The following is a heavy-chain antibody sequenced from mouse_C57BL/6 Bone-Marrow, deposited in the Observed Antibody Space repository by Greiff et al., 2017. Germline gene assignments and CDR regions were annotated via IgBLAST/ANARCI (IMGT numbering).Heavy chain of an antibody. CDR2: IHTNSGSP. J-gene: IGHJ2*01. D-gene: IGHD1-1*01. V-gene: IGHV1-64*01. CDR3: AREGLRYRY. Sequence: VQLQQPGAELVKPGASVKLSCKASGYTFTSYWMHWVKQRPGQGLEWIGMIHTNSGSPKYNEKFKSKAPLTVDKSSSTAYMQISSLTSENSAVYYCAREGLRYRYWGQGTTLTVSS. CDR1: GYTFTSYW.